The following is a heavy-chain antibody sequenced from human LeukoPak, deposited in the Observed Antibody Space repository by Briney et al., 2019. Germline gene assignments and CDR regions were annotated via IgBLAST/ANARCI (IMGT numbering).Heavy chain of an antibody. V-gene: IGHV4-61*02. CDR3: ARGRIAARRYYFDY. D-gene: IGHD6-6*01. Sequence: SQTLSLTCTVSGDSISSGSYYWSWIRQPAGKGLEWIGRIYTSGSTNYNPSLKSRVTISVDTSKNQFSLKLSSVTAADTAVYYCARGRIAARRYYFDYWGQGTLVTVSS. CDR2: IYTSGST. CDR1: GDSISSGSYY. J-gene: IGHJ4*02.